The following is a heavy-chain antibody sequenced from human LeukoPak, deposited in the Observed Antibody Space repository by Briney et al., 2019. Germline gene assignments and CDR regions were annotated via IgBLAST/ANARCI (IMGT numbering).Heavy chain of an antibody. Sequence: GGSLRLSCAASGFTFSSYSMNWVRQAPGKGLEWVSYISSSSSTIYYADSVKGRFTISRDNAKNSLYLQMNSLRAEDTAVYYCARMLYDFWSGPLGWFDPWGQGTLVTVSS. V-gene: IGHV3-48*04. D-gene: IGHD3-3*01. J-gene: IGHJ5*02. CDR3: ARMLYDFWSGPLGWFDP. CDR1: GFTFSSYS. CDR2: ISSSSSTI.